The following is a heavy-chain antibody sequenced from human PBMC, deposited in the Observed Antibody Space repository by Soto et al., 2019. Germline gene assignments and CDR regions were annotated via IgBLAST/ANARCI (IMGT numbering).Heavy chain of an antibody. V-gene: IGHV4-30-2*01. Sequence: PSETMDLTCAVSGGSINSGGDSWSWIRQPPGKGLEWIGYIYHSGSTYYNPSLKSRVTISVDRSKNQFSLKLSSVTAADTAVYYCARGSLGYCTNGVCGAFDIWGQGTMVTVSS. J-gene: IGHJ3*02. CDR1: GGSINSGGDS. CDR3: ARGSLGYCTNGVCGAFDI. D-gene: IGHD2-8*01. CDR2: IYHSGST.